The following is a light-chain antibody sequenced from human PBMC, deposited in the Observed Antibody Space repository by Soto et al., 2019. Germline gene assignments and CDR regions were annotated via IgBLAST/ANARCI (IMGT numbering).Light chain of an antibody. J-gene: IGKJ3*01. CDR1: QNINNY. Sequence: DIQMTQSPSSLSASVGDRVTITCRTSQNINNYLNWYQQNPGKAPKLLISVASSLQNGVPSRFSGSGSGTEFTLTISSLQPEDFATYYCQQSYSTPYITFGPGTKVDIK. CDR3: QQSYSTPYIT. V-gene: IGKV1-39*01. CDR2: VAS.